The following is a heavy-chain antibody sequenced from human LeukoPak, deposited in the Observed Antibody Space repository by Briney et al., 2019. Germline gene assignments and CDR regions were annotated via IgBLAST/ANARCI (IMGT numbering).Heavy chain of an antibody. J-gene: IGHJ6*02. V-gene: IGHV3-11*04. Sequence: AGGSLRLSCAASGFTLGDYYMSWIRQTPGKGLEWISNIGRSGSPIYYADSVKGRFTISRDNSKNTLYLQMNSLRAEDTAVYYCGPCSRTPLYYYGLDVWGQGTTVTVSS. CDR1: GFTLGDYY. CDR2: IGRSGSPI. CDR3: GPCSRTPLYYYGLDV. D-gene: IGHD2-2*01.